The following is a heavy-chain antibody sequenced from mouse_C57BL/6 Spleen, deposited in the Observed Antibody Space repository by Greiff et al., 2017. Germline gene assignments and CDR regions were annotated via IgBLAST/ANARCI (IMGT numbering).Heavy chain of an antibody. CDR1: GFTFSSYG. CDR2: ISSGGTYT. V-gene: IGHV5-6*01. D-gene: IGHD1-1*01. J-gene: IGHJ1*03. CDR3: ARHPSITTVVATNFDV. Sequence: EVMLVESGGDLVKPGGSLKLSCAASGFTFSSYGMSWVRQTPDKRLEWVATISSGGTYTYYPDSVKGRFTISRDNAKNTLYLQMSSLKSEDTAMYYCARHPSITTVVATNFDVWGTGTTVTVSS.